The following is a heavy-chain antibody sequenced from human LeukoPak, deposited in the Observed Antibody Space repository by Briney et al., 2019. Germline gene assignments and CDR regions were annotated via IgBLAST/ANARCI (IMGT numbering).Heavy chain of an antibody. CDR3: ARDDAGSSGGWYHDH. V-gene: IGHV3-21*04. D-gene: IGHD6-19*01. J-gene: IGHJ4*02. Sequence: GGSLRLSCAGSGFIFSDYYMNWARQAPGKGLEWVASISNSGLYIFYADSLRGRFTISRDNGRNSLFLQMDSLRAEDTAVHYCARDDAGSSGGWYHDHWGQGTLVTVSS. CDR2: ISNSGLYI. CDR1: GFIFSDYY.